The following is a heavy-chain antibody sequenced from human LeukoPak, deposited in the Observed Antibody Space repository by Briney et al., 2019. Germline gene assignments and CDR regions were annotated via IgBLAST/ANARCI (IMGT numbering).Heavy chain of an antibody. D-gene: IGHD6-13*01. J-gene: IGHJ3*02. CDR3: ASTLDSLAAGI. CDR1: GFTFSSYA. CDR2: ISYDGSNK. Sequence: GGSLRLSCAASGFTFSSYAMHWVRQAPGKGLEWVAVISYDGSNKYYADSVKGRFTISRDNSKNTLYLQMNSLRAEDTAVYYCASTLDSLAAGIWGQGTMVTVSS. V-gene: IGHV3-30-3*01.